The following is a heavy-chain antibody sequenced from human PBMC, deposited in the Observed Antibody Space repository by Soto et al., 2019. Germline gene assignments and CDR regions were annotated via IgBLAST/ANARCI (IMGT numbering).Heavy chain of an antibody. CDR1: GFTFSSYG. D-gene: IGHD5-18*01. J-gene: IGHJ6*02. Sequence: GGSLRLSCAASGFTFSSYGMHWVRQAPGKGLEWVAVIWYDGSNKYYVDSVKGRFTISRDNSKNTLYLQMNSLRAEDTAVYYCARDANGYSYGTESWYYYYYGMDVWGQGTTVTVSS. CDR2: IWYDGSNK. CDR3: ARDANGYSYGTESWYYYYYGMDV. V-gene: IGHV3-33*01.